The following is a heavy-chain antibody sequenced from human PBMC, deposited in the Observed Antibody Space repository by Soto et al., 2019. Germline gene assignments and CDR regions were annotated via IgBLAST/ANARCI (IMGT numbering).Heavy chain of an antibody. Sequence: LRLSCAASGFTFSSYWMHWVRQAPGKGLVWVSRINSDGSSTSYADSVKGRFTISRDNAKNTLYLQMNSLRAEDTAVYYCAREAAYYDFWSGYYYRGGRYYYYGMDVWGQGTTVTVSS. CDR2: INSDGSST. J-gene: IGHJ6*02. D-gene: IGHD3-3*01. CDR3: AREAAYYDFWSGYYYRGGRYYYYGMDV. V-gene: IGHV3-74*01. CDR1: GFTFSSYW.